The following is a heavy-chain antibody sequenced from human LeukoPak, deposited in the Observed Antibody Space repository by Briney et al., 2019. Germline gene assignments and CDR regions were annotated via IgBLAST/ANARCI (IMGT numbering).Heavy chain of an antibody. J-gene: IGHJ3*02. Sequence: GGSLRLSCAASGFTFSNYAMSWVRQASGKGLEWVGRIRSKANSYATAYAASVKGRFTISRDDSKNTAYLQMNSLKTEDTAVYYCTGPLGVAGNDAFDIWGQGTMVTVSS. CDR1: GFTFSNYA. CDR2: IRSKANSYAT. CDR3: TGPLGVAGNDAFDI. V-gene: IGHV3-73*01. D-gene: IGHD6-19*01.